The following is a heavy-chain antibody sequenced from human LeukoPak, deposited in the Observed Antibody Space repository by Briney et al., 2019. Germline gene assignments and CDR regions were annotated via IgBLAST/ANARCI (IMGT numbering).Heavy chain of an antibody. J-gene: IGHJ6*02. CDR2: ISSSSSYK. V-gene: IGHV3-21*01. D-gene: IGHD6-19*01. CDR3: ARDIGWYGMDV. Sequence: PGGSLRLSCAASGFTFSSYSMNWVRQAPGKGLEWVSSISSSSSYKYYADSVKGRFTISRDNAKNSLYLQMNSLRAEDTAVYYCARDIGWYGMDVWGQGTTVTVSS. CDR1: GFTFSSYS.